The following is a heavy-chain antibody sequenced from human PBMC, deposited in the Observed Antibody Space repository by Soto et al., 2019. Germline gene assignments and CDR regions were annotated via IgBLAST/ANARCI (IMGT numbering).Heavy chain of an antibody. J-gene: IGHJ4*02. D-gene: IGHD6-6*01. Sequence: PSETLSLTCTVSGDSITSSSHYWGWIRQPPGKGLECIANIYYDGNTYYNPSLKSRVAISLDTSKNQFSLRLNSVTAADTAVYYRARSSIEPRVFMYPFESWGQGTLVTVSS. CDR3: ARSSIEPRVFMYPFES. CDR1: GDSITSSSHY. CDR2: IYYDGNT. V-gene: IGHV4-39*01.